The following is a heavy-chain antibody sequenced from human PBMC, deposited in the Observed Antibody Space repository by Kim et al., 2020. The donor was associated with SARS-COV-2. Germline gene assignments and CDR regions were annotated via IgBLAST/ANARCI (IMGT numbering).Heavy chain of an antibody. D-gene: IGHD3-22*01. CDR1: GGSIGSYY. J-gene: IGHJ4*02. V-gene: IGHV4-59*01. CDR3: ARMEGGDYYDSSGPNPFDY. CDR2: IYYSGST. Sequence: SETLSLTCTVSGGSIGSYYWSWIRQPPGKGLEWIGYIYYSGSTNYNPSLKSRVTISVDTSKNQFSLKLSSVTAADTAVYYCARMEGGDYYDSSGPNPFDYWGQGTLVTVSS.